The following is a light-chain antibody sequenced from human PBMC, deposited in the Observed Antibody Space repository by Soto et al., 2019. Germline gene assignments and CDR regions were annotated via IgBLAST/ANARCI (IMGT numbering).Light chain of an antibody. V-gene: IGLV1-40*01. J-gene: IGLJ3*02. CDR1: SSNIGAGYD. CDR3: QSYDSSLSGWV. CDR2: GNI. Sequence: QSVLTQPPSVSGAPGQRVTISCTGSSSNIGAGYDVHWYQQLPGTAPKLLIYGNINRPSGVPDRFSGSKSDTSASLAIAGLQAEDEAYYYCQSYDSSLSGWVFGGGTKLTVL.